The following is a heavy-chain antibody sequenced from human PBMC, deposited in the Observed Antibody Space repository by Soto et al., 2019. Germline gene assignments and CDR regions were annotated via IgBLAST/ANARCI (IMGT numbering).Heavy chain of an antibody. Sequence: HPGGSLRLSCEASGFTFSIYGLHWVRQVPGKGLEWVAVIWYDGSYKFYAESVKGRFTISRDNSRNTVYLQMNSLRVEDTAVYYCARGRETSQYGDIDWWGQGTLVTVSS. CDR2: IWYDGSYK. D-gene: IGHD4-17*01. V-gene: IGHV3-33*01. J-gene: IGHJ4*02. CDR3: ARGRETSQYGDIDW. CDR1: GFTFSIYG.